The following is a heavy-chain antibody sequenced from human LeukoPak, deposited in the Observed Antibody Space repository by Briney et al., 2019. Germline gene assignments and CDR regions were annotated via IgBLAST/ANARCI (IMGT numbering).Heavy chain of an antibody. V-gene: IGHV1-2*02. D-gene: IGHD6-19*01. Sequence: ASVKVSCRASGYTFTDYYMHWVRQAPGQGLEWMGWINPNSGGTNYAQKFQGRVTMTRDTSVNTAHMELSSLRSDDTAIYYCARDPGITVSGKYLHYWGQGTLVTVSS. CDR3: ARDPGITVSGKYLHY. CDR1: GYTFTDYY. CDR2: INPNSGGT. J-gene: IGHJ4*02.